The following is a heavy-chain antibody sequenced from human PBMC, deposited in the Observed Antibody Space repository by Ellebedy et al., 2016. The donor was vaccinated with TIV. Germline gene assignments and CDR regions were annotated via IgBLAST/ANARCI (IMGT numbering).Heavy chain of an antibody. J-gene: IGHJ3*02. D-gene: IGHD4-17*01. CDR3: ATDGSYGDYRSPTHAFVM. CDR2: ISHDGTNK. CDR1: GFTFGSVG. Sequence: GESLKISCAASGFTFGSVGMHWVRQAPGKGLEWVAVISHDGTNKYYADSVRGRFTISRDNSKNTLYLQMNSLRAEDAAVYYCATDGSYGDYRSPTHAFVMWGQGTMVAVSS. V-gene: IGHV3-30*03.